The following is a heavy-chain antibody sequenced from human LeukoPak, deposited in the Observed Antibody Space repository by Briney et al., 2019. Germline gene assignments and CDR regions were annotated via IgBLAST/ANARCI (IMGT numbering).Heavy chain of an antibody. CDR3: ARARGVIPVAFDT. CDR1: GGSISSYY. CDR2: IYYSGST. J-gene: IGHJ3*02. Sequence: SETLSLTCTVSGGSISSYYWSWIRQPPGKGLEWIGYIYYSGSTNYNPSLKSRVTISVDTSKNQFSLKLSSVTAADTAVYYCARARGVIPVAFDTWGQGTMVAVSS. D-gene: IGHD3-10*01. V-gene: IGHV4-59*01.